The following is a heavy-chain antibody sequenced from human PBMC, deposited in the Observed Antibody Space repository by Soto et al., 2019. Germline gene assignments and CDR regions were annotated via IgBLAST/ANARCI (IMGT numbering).Heavy chain of an antibody. CDR3: AKATKMAGASCNGCYKCGLGI. D-gene: IGHD1-26*01. V-gene: IGHV3-23*01. Sequence: GVSLRLSCAASGFAFSTYAMPWVRQAPGKGLEWVSVISGSGGSSYYAASVKGRFTISRDNSKNTLYLQMNGLRAEDTALYYCAKATKMAGASCNGCYKCGLGISGQGTSVSV. CDR1: GFAFSTYA. J-gene: IGHJ6*02. CDR2: ISGSGGSS.